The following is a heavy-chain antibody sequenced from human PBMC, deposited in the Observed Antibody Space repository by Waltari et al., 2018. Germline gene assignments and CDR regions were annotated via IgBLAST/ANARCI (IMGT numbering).Heavy chain of an antibody. D-gene: IGHD3-10*01. V-gene: IGHV3-74*01. J-gene: IGHJ5*02. CDR3: VIRSERGFIKEGPNWFAP. Sequence: EVQLVESGGGLVQPGGSLRLSCLASGFSFSNYWMNWIRQGPGKVPVLVSLIKCDGSSTDYADSVKGRVTISRDNAKNTLYLQMDSLRVDDTAVYYCVIRSERGFIKEGPNWFAPWGLGTLVTVSS. CDR2: IKCDGSST. CDR1: GFSFSNYW.